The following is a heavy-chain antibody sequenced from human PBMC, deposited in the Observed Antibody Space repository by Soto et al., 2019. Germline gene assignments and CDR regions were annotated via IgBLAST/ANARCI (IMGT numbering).Heavy chain of an antibody. CDR3: VRGLGNSDH. J-gene: IGHJ4*02. V-gene: IGHV3-74*03. CDR1: GFTFSSYW. CDR2: IDSYGSST. Sequence: TGGSLRLSCVASGFTFSSYWKHLVRQVPGKEPVWVSFIDSYGSSTKYADSVRGRFTISRDNAKNTLYLLMNSLRVEDTAVYYCVRGLGNSDHWGQGTLVTVSS.